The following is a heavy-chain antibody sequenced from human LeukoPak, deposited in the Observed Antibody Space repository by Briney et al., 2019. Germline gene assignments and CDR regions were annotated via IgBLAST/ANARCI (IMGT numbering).Heavy chain of an antibody. V-gene: IGHV4-61*02. J-gene: IGHJ3*02. CDR1: GGSISSGSYY. Sequence: SETLSLTCTVSGGSISSGSYYWSWIRQPAGKGLEWIGRISTSGSANYNPSLKSRVTISVDTSKNQFSLKLSSVTAADTAVYFCARGPYSYDSSGAFDIWGQGTMVTVSS. CDR2: ISTSGSA. CDR3: ARGPYSYDSSGAFDI. D-gene: IGHD3-22*01.